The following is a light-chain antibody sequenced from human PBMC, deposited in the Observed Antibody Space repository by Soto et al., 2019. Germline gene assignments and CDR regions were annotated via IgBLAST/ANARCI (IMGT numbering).Light chain of an antibody. CDR3: CSYAGSPTVV. CDR2: EGT. J-gene: IGLJ3*02. V-gene: IGLV2-23*01. Sequence: QSALTQPASVSGSPGQSITISCTGTSSDVGSYNLVSWYQHHPGKAPKLTIYEGTNRPSGVSNRFSGSKSGNTASLTIFGLQAEDEADYNCCSYAGSPTVVFGGGTKVTVL. CDR1: SSDVGSYNL.